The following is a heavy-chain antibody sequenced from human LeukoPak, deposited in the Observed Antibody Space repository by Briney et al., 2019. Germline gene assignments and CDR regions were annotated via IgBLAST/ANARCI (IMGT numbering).Heavy chain of an antibody. V-gene: IGHV5-51*01. D-gene: IGHD5-24*01. Sequence: GDSLKISCQGSGYIFTSYWIGWVRQMSGKGLEWMGIIFPRDSDTRYSPSFQGQVTISADKSISTAYLQLSSLKASDTAIYYCARLRDGYNLDYWGQGTLVTVSS. J-gene: IGHJ4*02. CDR3: ARLRDGYNLDY. CDR2: IFPRDSDT. CDR1: GYIFTSYW.